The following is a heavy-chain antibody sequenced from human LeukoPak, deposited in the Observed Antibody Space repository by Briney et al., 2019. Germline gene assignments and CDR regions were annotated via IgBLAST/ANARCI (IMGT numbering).Heavy chain of an antibody. Sequence: PGGSLRLSCAASGFIFTNAWMHWVRQAPGKGLEWVGRIKTKSDGETTDYAAPVQGRFTISRDDSKNTLYLQMNSLKTEDTAVYYCTTDPGDDYGDYVDYWGQGTLVTVSS. D-gene: IGHD4-17*01. CDR3: TTDPGDDYGDYVDY. J-gene: IGHJ4*02. CDR1: GFIFTNAW. CDR2: IKTKSDGETT. V-gene: IGHV3-15*01.